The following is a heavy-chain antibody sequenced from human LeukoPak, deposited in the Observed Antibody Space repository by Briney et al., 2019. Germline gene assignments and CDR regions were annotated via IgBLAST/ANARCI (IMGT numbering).Heavy chain of an antibody. CDR1: GFTFSSYG. Sequence: GRSLRLSCAASGFTFSSYGMHWVRQAPGKGLEWVAVIWYDGSNKYYADSVKGRFTISRDNSKNTLYLQMNSLRAEDTAVYYCASEAPRPIKWERELILSYYFDFWGQGTLVTVSS. CDR2: IWYDGSNK. CDR3: ASEAPRPIKWERELILSYYFDF. V-gene: IGHV3-33*01. D-gene: IGHD1-7*01. J-gene: IGHJ4*02.